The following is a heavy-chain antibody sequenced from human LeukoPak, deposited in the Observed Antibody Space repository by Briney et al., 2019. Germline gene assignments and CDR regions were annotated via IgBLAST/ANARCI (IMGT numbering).Heavy chain of an antibody. CDR1: GGSISSSSYY. CDR3: ASLSFSDYYDSSGYYCDY. V-gene: IGHV4-39*01. Sequence: PSETLSLTCTVSGGSISSSSYYWGWIRQPPGRGLGWIGSIYYSGSTYYNPSLTSRVTISVDTSKNQFPLKRSSVTAADTAVYYCASLSFSDYYDSSGYYCDYWGQGTLVTVSS. D-gene: IGHD3-22*01. J-gene: IGHJ4*02. CDR2: IYYSGST.